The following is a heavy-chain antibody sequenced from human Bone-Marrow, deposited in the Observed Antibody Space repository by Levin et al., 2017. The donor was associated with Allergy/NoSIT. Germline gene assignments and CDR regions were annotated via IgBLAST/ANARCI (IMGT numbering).Heavy chain of an antibody. CDR2: ISGSGGST. CDR1: GFTFSSYA. CDR3: AKYPSDDYYYYMDV. J-gene: IGHJ6*03. Sequence: GGSLRLSCAASGFTFSSYAMSWVRQAPGKGLEWVSAISGSGGSTYYADSVKGRFTISRDNSKNTLYLQMNSLRAEDTAVYYCAKYPSDDYYYYMDVWGKGTTVTVSS. V-gene: IGHV3-23*01.